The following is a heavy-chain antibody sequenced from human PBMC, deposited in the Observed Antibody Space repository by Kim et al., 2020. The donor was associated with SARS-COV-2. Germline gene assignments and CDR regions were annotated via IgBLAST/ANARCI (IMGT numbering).Heavy chain of an antibody. V-gene: IGHV1-69*13. CDR1: GGTFSSYA. Sequence: SVKVSCKASGGTFSSYAISGVRQAPGQGLEWMGGIIPSFGTANYAQKFQGRVTITADESTSTAYMELSSLRYEDTAVYYCARDQGLLWFGEVRGWFDPWGQGTLVTDSS. CDR3: ARDQGLLWFGEVRGWFDP. CDR2: IIPSFGTA. J-gene: IGHJ5*02. D-gene: IGHD3-10*01.